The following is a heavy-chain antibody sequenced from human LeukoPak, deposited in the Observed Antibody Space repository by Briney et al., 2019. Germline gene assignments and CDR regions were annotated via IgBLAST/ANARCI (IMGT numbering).Heavy chain of an antibody. J-gene: IGHJ3*02. Sequence: GGSLRLSCAASGFTFSNYGMHWVRQAPGKGLEWVAFIRDDGSIKYYADSVRGRFTISRDNSKNTVYLQMNSLRAEDTAVYYCARVGSGYTNDAFDIWGQGTMVTVSS. V-gene: IGHV3-30*02. CDR3: ARVGSGYTNDAFDI. D-gene: IGHD5-12*01. CDR2: IRDDGSIK. CDR1: GFTFSNYG.